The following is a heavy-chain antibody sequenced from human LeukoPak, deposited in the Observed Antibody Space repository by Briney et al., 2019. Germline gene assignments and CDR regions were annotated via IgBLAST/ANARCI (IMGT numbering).Heavy chain of an antibody. CDR3: ARHVPTYYDFWNGPRVGVYYMDV. CDR2: IYTSGST. Sequence: SETLSLTCTVSGGSISSGSYYWSWIRQPAGKGLEWIGRIYTSGSTNYNPSLKSRVTISVDTSKNQFSLKLTSVTAADTAVYYCARHVPTYYDFWNGPRVGVYYMDVWGKGTTVTVSS. V-gene: IGHV4-61*02. CDR1: GGSISSGSYY. J-gene: IGHJ6*03. D-gene: IGHD3-3*01.